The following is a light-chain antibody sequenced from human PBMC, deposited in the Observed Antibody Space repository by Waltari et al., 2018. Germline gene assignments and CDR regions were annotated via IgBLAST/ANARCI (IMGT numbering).Light chain of an antibody. Sequence: DIVMTQSPLSVSVTPGEPASISCRSSQNLLYTNGYNYLHWYLKKPGQSPQLLIYLGSNRASGVPDRFSGSGSGTDFTLKISRVEAEDVGVYYCMQALQTPLTFGGGTRVDIK. J-gene: IGKJ4*01. V-gene: IGKV2-28*01. CDR3: MQALQTPLT. CDR2: LGS. CDR1: QNLLYTNGYNY.